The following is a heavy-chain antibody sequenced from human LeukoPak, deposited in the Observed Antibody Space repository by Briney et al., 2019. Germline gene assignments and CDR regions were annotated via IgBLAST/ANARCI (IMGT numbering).Heavy chain of an antibody. CDR2: ISASGATA. Sequence: GGSLRLSCAASGFTIRNSAMSWVRQAPGKGPEWVSAISASGATAYYAHSVKGRFTISRDNSKNTLFLQMSTLRADDTAVYFCAKDEEYRYFALWGQGTLVTVSS. D-gene: IGHD2/OR15-2a*01. CDR3: AKDEEYRYFAL. J-gene: IGHJ4*02. CDR1: GFTIRNSA. V-gene: IGHV3-23*01.